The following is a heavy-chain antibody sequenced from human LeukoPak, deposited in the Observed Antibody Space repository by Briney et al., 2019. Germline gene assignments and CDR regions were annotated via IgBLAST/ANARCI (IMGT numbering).Heavy chain of an antibody. D-gene: IGHD3-3*01. Sequence: ASVKVSCKASGYTFTGYYMHWVRQAPGQGLEWMGWINPNSGGTNYAQKFQGRVTMTRDTSISTAYMELSRLRSDDTAVYYCARVLGFWSGYGDYWGQGTLVTVSS. V-gene: IGHV1-2*02. CDR1: GYTFTGYY. CDR3: ARVLGFWSGYGDY. J-gene: IGHJ4*02. CDR2: INPNSGGT.